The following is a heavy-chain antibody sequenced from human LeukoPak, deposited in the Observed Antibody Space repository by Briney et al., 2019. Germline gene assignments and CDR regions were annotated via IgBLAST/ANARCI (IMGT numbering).Heavy chain of an antibody. CDR2: IYSGGST. J-gene: IGHJ4*02. CDR3: ASTFDDMQDY. D-gene: IGHD3-16*01. Sequence: PGGSLRLSCVASGFIVSSNYMNWVRQAPGKGLEWVSVIYSGGSTYYADSVKGRFTISRDNSKNTLYLQMNSLRAEDTAVYYCASTFDDMQDYWGQGTLVTVSS. V-gene: IGHV3-53*01. CDR1: GFIVSSNY.